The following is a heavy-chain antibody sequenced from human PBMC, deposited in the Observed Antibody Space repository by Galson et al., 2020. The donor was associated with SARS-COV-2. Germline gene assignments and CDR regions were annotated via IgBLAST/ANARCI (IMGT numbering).Heavy chain of an antibody. Sequence: GGSLRLPCSASGFTFSDYYMSWIRQAPGKGLEWVSYISSSSSYTNYADSVKGRFTISRDNAKNSLYLQMNSLRAEDTAVYYCAREYCSSTSCYEFDYWGQGTLVTVSS. V-gene: IGHV3-11*06. J-gene: IGHJ4*02. D-gene: IGHD2-2*01. CDR2: ISSSSSYT. CDR1: GFTFSDYY. CDR3: AREYCSSTSCYEFDY.